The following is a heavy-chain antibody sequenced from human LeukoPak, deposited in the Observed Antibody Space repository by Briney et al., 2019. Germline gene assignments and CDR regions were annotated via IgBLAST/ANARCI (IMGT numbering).Heavy chain of an antibody. CDR1: GGSIKSDSYY. V-gene: IGHV4-39*01. D-gene: IGHD3-22*01. J-gene: IGHJ2*01. CDR2: IYYSGST. Sequence: SETLSLNCTVSGGSIKSDSYYWGWIRQPPGKGLEWIGTIYYSGSTYYNPSLKSRVTISVDTSKNQFSVKLSSVTAADTALYYCARHKEDFHDSSGPNFWYFDLWGRGTLVTVSS. CDR3: ARHKEDFHDSSGPNFWYFDL.